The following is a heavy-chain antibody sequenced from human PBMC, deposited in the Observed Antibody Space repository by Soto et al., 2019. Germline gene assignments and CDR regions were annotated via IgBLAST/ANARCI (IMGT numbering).Heavy chain of an antibody. Sequence: GGSLSLSCGVSGFPFAPSTMSWVRPAPGKGLEWVSTISVSVGSTYSADSVHGRFTVSSDISDNTLFLRMTSLTADDTAVYFCAKRDVPHSTSNAYFYDHWGRGVLVTVSS. CDR2: ISVSVGST. CDR1: GFPFAPST. J-gene: IGHJ4*02. CDR3: AKRDVPHSTSNAYFYDH. V-gene: IGHV3-23*01. D-gene: IGHD2-21*02.